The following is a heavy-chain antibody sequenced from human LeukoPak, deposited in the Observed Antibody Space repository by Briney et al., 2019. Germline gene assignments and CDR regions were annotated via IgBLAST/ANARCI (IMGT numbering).Heavy chain of an antibody. CDR1: GLTFSSYG. D-gene: IGHD1-26*01. CDR3: AKTGGSYAFDY. V-gene: IGHV3-33*06. CDR2: IWYDGSNK. Sequence: GGSLRLSCAASGLTFSSYGMHWVRQAPGKGLEWVAVIWYDGSNKYYADSVKGRFTISRDNSKNTLYLQMYSLRAEDTAVYYCAKTGGSYAFDYWGQGTLVTVSS. J-gene: IGHJ4*02.